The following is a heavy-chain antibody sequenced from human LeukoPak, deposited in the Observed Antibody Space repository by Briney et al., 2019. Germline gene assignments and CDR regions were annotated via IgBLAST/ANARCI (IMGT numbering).Heavy chain of an antibody. CDR3: ARDPYGDYVAGYYFDY. V-gene: IGHV4-4*07. D-gene: IGHD4-17*01. CDR1: GGSISSYY. J-gene: IGHJ4*02. CDR2: IYTSGST. Sequence: SETLSLTCTVSGGSISSYYWSWIRQPAGKGLEWIGRIYTSGSTNYNPSLKSRVTMSVDTSKNQFSLNLSSVTAADTAVYYCARDPYGDYVAGYYFDYWGQGTLVTVSS.